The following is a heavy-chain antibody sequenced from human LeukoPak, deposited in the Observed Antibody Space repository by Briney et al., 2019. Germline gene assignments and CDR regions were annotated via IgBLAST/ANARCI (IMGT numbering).Heavy chain of an antibody. CDR1: GFTFGKYW. V-gene: IGHV3-74*03. Sequence: GGSLRLSCAASGFTFGKYWMHWVRQGPGEGLVWVSRINTDGRATTYADSVKGRFTISRDNAKNTLYLQMNSLRAEDTAVYYCAREQGLIVIGDAFDVWGRGTMVTVSS. CDR2: INTDGRAT. CDR3: AREQGLIVIGDAFDV. J-gene: IGHJ3*01. D-gene: IGHD3-10*01.